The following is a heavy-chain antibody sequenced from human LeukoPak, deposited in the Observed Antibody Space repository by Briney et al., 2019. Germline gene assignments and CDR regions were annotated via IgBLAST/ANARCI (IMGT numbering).Heavy chain of an antibody. V-gene: IGHV3-30-3*01. D-gene: IGHD4-17*01. Sequence: PGGSLRLSCAASGFTFNIYAMHWVRQAPGKGLEWVAVISYDGSKTYYADSVKGRFTISRDNSKNTLYLQMHSLRAEDTAVYYCARDEVTTPRDWGQGTLVTVSS. CDR2: ISYDGSKT. CDR1: GFTFNIYA. J-gene: IGHJ4*02. CDR3: ARDEVTTPRD.